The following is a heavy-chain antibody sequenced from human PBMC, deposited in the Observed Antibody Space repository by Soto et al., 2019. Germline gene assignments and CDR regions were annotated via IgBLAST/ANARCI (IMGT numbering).Heavy chain of an antibody. V-gene: IGHV3-23*01. D-gene: IGHD6-25*01. Sequence: SLCRSCAASGLSMSSDAMRGVLEAPGKGLEWVSAISGSGGSTYYADSVKGRFTISRDNSKNTLYLQMNSLRAEDTAVYYCAKVSAGMAFWGQGTTDPGS. CDR2: ISGSGGST. CDR1: GLSMSSDA. J-gene: IGHJ6*02. CDR3: AKVSAGMAF.